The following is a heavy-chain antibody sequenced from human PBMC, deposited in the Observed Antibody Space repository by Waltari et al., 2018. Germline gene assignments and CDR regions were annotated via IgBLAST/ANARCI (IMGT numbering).Heavy chain of an antibody. J-gene: IGHJ4*02. D-gene: IGHD2-15*01. CDR1: GFIFSTYS. CDR2: ISGSSRTI. V-gene: IGHV3-48*04. Sequence: EVQLVESGGGLVQPGGSLRLSCAASGFIFSTYSMNWVRQAPGKGLEWLSYISGSSRTIYYAGSVKGRFTISRDNAKNSLYLHMNSLRAEDTAIYYCARDKTPVDYRGQGT. CDR3: ARDKTPVDY.